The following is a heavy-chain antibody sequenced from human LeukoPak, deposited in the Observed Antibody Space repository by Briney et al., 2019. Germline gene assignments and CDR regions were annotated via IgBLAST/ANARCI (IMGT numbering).Heavy chain of an antibody. Sequence: PSGTLSLTCAVSGGSISSSNWWSWVRQPPGKGLEWIGEIYHSGSTNYNPSLKSRVTISVDKPKNQFSLKLSSVTAADTAVYYCARVGYIVGTYDYWGQGTLVTVSS. CDR3: ARVGYIVGTYDY. J-gene: IGHJ4*02. D-gene: IGHD1-26*01. CDR2: IYHSGST. V-gene: IGHV4-4*02. CDR1: GGSISSSNW.